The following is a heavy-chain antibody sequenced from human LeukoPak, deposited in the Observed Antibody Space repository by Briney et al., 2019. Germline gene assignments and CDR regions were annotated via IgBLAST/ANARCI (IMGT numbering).Heavy chain of an antibody. Sequence: ASVKVSCKASGYTFTSYGISWVRQAPGQGLEWMGWISAYNGNTNYAQKLQGRATMTTDTSTSTAYMELRSLRSDDTAVYYCARGITGTLYCYYYGMDVWGQGTTVTVSS. CDR3: ARGITGTLYCYYYGMDV. CDR1: GYTFTSYG. CDR2: ISAYNGNT. J-gene: IGHJ6*02. D-gene: IGHD1-20*01. V-gene: IGHV1-18*01.